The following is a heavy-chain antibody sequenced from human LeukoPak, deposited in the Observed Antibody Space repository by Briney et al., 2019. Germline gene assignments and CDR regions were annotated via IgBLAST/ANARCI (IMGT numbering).Heavy chain of an antibody. J-gene: IGHJ4*02. CDR1: GFIFSSYH. CDR2: ISSSSGTI. CDR3: ARGAYFDY. V-gene: IGHV3-48*02. Sequence: GGSLRLSCAASGFIFSSYHMNWVRQAPGKGLEWVSYISSSSGTIYYADSVKGRFTTSRDNAKNSLYLQMNNLRDEDTAVYYCARGAYFDYWGQGTLVTVSS.